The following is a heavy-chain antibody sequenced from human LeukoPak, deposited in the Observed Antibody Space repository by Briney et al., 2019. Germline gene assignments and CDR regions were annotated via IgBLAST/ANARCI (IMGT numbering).Heavy chain of an antibody. D-gene: IGHD1-26*01. V-gene: IGHV4-34*01. CDR3: ARGASGSYYRGRFDY. J-gene: IGHJ4*02. CDR1: GGSFSGYY. Sequence: PSETLSLTCAVYGGSFSGYYWSWIRQPTGKGLEWIGEINHSGSTNYNPSLKGRVTISVDTSKNQFSLKLSSVTAADTAVYYCARGASGSYYRGRFDYWGQGTLVTVSS. CDR2: INHSGST.